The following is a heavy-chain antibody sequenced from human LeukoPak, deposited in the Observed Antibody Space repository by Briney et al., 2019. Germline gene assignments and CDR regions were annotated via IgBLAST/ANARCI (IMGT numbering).Heavy chain of an antibody. CDR3: AKDDHYYGSGSYFDY. D-gene: IGHD3-10*01. V-gene: IGHV3-23*01. CDR1: GFTFSSYA. CDR2: VSGSGGST. J-gene: IGHJ4*02. Sequence: GGSLRLSCAASGFTFSSYAMSWVRQAPGKGLEWVSAVSGSGGSTYYADSVKGRFTISRDNSKNTLYLQMDSLRAEDTAVYYCAKDDHYYGSGSYFDYWGQGTLVTVSS.